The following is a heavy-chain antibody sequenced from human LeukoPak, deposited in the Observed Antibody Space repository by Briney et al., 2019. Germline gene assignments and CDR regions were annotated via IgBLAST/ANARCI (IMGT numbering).Heavy chain of an antibody. CDR3: ARDQLLWFGYLSSTWFDP. CDR2: IKQDGSEK. V-gene: IGHV3-7*03. Sequence: PGGSLRLSCAASGFTFSSYWMSWVRQAPGKGLEWVANIKQDGSEKYYVDSVKSRFTISRDNAKNSLYLQMNSLRAEDTAVYYCARDQLLWFGYLSSTWFDPWGQGTLVTVSS. J-gene: IGHJ5*02. D-gene: IGHD3-10*01. CDR1: GFTFSSYW.